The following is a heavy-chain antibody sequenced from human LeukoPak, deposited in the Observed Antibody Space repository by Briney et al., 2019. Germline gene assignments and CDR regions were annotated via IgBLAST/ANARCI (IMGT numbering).Heavy chain of an antibody. Sequence: PGGSLRLSCAASGFTFSSYWMSWVRQAPGKGLEWVANIKHDGSEKYYVDSVKGRFTISRDNAKNSLYLQMNSLRAEDTAVYYCARDHYYGSGSYNHWGQGTLVTVSS. J-gene: IGHJ5*02. CDR1: GFTFSSYW. D-gene: IGHD3-10*01. CDR2: IKHDGSEK. V-gene: IGHV3-7*01. CDR3: ARDHYYGSGSYNH.